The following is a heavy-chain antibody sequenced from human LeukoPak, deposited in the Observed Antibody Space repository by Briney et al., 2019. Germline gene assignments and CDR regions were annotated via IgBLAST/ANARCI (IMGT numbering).Heavy chain of an antibody. Sequence: GGSLRLSCSASGFTFSSYAMHWVRQAPGKGLEYVSAISSNGGSTYYADSVKGRFTISRDNSKNTLYLQMSSLRAEDTAVYYCVKGAMIVVIITTPFDYWGQGTLVTVSS. J-gene: IGHJ4*02. D-gene: IGHD3-22*01. CDR3: VKGAMIVVIITTPFDY. CDR1: GFTFSSYA. V-gene: IGHV3-64D*06. CDR2: ISSNGGST.